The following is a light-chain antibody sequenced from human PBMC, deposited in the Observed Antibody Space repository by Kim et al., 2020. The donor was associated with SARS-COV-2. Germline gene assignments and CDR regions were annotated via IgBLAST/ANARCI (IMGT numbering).Light chain of an antibody. CDR2: ADN. J-gene: IGLJ2*01. Sequence: KAVNISGTRSHGSRASNYVQRYQQLPGSAPTTVIYADNQRPSGVPDRFAGSIDSSSSAALHPIYGLRTADEAYYYFQSYDSSHQVVFGGGTQLTVL. V-gene: IGLV6-57*03. CDR3: QSYDSSHQVV. CDR1: HGSRASNY.